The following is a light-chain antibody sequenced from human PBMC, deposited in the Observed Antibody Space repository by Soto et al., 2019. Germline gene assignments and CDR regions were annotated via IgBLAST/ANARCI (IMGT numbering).Light chain of an antibody. CDR2: GAS. V-gene: IGKV3-20*01. J-gene: IGKJ5*01. Sequence: EIVLTQSPGTLSLSPGERATLSCRATQTVFSNYIGWYQQKPGQAPRRLIFGASSRATGTPDRISGGGSGTHFTLTISRLEPEDFAVYYCQHYVTSSITFGQGTRLEI. CDR3: QHYVTSSIT. CDR1: QTVFSNY.